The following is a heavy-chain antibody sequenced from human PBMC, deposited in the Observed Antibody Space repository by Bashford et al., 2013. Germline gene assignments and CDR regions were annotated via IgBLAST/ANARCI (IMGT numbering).Heavy chain of an antibody. D-gene: IGHD1-1*01. V-gene: IGHV1-46*01. CDR3: ARETGPYYYYYGMDV. J-gene: IGHJ6*02. CDR1: GYTFTSYY. CDR2: INPSGGST. Sequence: VASVKVSCKASGYTFTSYYMHWVRQAPGQGLEWMGIINPSGGSTSYAQKFQGRVTMTRDTSTSTVYMELSSLRSEDTAVYYCARETGPYYYYYGMDVVGPRDHGHRSP.